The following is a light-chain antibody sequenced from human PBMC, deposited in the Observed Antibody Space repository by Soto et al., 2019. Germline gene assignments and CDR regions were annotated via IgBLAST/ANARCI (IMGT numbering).Light chain of an antibody. CDR3: QPYGSYSSLT. V-gene: IGKV1-5*01. CDR1: QSISSW. CDR2: DAS. Sequence: DIQMTQSPSTLSASVGDRVTITCRASQSISSWLAGYQQKPGKAPKVLIYDASSLESGVRSRFSSSGSRTEFTLNISSVQPDDYATYYCQPYGSYSSLTFGQGTKLQIK. J-gene: IGKJ2*01.